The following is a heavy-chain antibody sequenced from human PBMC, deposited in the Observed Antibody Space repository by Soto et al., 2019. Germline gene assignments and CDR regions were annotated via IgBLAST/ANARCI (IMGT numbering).Heavy chain of an antibody. D-gene: IGHD1-7*01. CDR3: ATANWIYHYFDP. V-gene: IGHV4-34*01. Sequence: SETLSLTCAVYGGSFSVYYWSWLRQPPGKGLEWIGEINHSGSPNYNPSLKSRVTISVDTSKNQFSLKMTSVTAADKAVYYCATANWIYHYFDPWGQGTLVTVSS. J-gene: IGHJ5*02. CDR1: GGSFSVYY. CDR2: INHSGSP.